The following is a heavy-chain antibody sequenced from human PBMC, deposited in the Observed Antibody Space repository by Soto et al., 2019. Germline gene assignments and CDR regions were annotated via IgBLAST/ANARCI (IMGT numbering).Heavy chain of an antibody. Sequence: IRLSCASSGFTFSIYSMNWVRQSPGKGLEWVSSISSSSSYIYYADSVKGRFTISRDNAKNSLYMLMNSLRAEDTAVYYCARTLPIRSGRERGSQPYLFDYWRQGIPVT. CDR3: ARTLPIRSGRERGSQPYLFDY. CDR2: ISSSSSYI. V-gene: IGHV3-21*04. CDR1: GFTFSIYS. D-gene: IGHD3-16*01. J-gene: IGHJ4*02.